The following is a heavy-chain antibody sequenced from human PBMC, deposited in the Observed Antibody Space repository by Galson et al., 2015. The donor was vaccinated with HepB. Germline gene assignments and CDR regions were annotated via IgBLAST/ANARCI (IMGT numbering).Heavy chain of an antibody. Sequence: SLRLSCAASGFTFGDYYMSWIRQAPGKGLEWVSYISSSSSYTNYADSVKGRFTISRDNAKNSLYLQMNSLRAEDTAVYYCARGNRISGYDPYYYYYGMDVWGQGTTVTVSS. CDR3: ARGNRISGYDPYYYYYGMDV. J-gene: IGHJ6*02. D-gene: IGHD5-12*01. CDR1: GFTFGDYY. CDR2: ISSSSSYT. V-gene: IGHV3-11*06.